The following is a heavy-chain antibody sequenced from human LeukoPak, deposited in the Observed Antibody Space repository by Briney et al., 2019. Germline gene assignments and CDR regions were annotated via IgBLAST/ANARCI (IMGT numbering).Heavy chain of an antibody. V-gene: IGHV4-59*11. Sequence: PSETLSLTCTVSGGSIGSHYWNWIRQPPGKGLEWIGYIYYSGSTNYNPSLKSRVTISVDTSKNQFSLKLSSVTAADTAVYYCARDDCTNGVCYLDYWGQGTLVTVSS. J-gene: IGHJ4*02. CDR2: IYYSGST. CDR1: GGSIGSHY. CDR3: ARDDCTNGVCYLDY. D-gene: IGHD2-8*01.